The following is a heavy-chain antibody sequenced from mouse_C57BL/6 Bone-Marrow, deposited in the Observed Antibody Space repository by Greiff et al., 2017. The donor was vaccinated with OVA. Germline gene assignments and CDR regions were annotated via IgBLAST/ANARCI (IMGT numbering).Heavy chain of an antibody. CDR2: IYPRDGST. Sequence: QVQLQQSGPELVKPGASVKLSCKASGYTFTSYDINWVKQRPGQGLEWIGWIYPRDGSTKYNEKLKGKATLTVDTSSIATYTMLHSMTSEDSAVYVCARRTGTWYFDVWGTGTTVTVSS. CDR1: GYTFTSYD. D-gene: IGHD4-1*01. V-gene: IGHV1-85*01. J-gene: IGHJ1*03. CDR3: ARRTGTWYFDV.